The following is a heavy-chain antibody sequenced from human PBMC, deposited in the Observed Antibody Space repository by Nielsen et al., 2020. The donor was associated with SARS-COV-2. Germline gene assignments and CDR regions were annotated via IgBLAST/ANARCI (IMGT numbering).Heavy chain of an antibody. V-gene: IGHV1-69*04. Sequence: SVKVSYKVSGGNFNSFAISWVRQAPGQGLDWMGRIIPVLEIANYAQTFQGRVTIIADKTTSTASMELSSLTSEDTAVYYCARATVNTGYEIIDFWGQGTLVSVSS. CDR2: IIPVLEIA. D-gene: IGHD5-12*01. CDR1: GGNFNSFA. CDR3: ARATVNTGYEIIDF. J-gene: IGHJ4*02.